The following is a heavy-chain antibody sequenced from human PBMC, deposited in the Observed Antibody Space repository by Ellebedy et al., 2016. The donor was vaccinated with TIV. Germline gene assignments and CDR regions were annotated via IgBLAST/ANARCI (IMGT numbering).Heavy chain of an antibody. Sequence: GESLKISCAASGFTFNTFSMNWVRQAPGKGLEWVSYISGSSTTIYYADSVKGRFTISRDNAKNSLYLQMNSLRAEDTAVYYCARDFSLGRIAVAGTGGDSWGQGTVVTVSS. CDR2: ISGSSTTI. CDR3: ARDFSLGRIAVAGTGGDS. D-gene: IGHD6-19*01. CDR1: GFTFNTFS. V-gene: IGHV3-48*04. J-gene: IGHJ4*02.